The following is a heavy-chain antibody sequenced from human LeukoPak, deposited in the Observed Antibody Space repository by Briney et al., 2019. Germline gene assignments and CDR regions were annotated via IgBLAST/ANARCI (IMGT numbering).Heavy chain of an antibody. J-gene: IGHJ4*02. D-gene: IGHD3-16*01. CDR3: VKKRDSRDYPRYFYY. V-gene: IGHV3-30*02. CDR2: IRHDGSYQ. Sequence: EAGGSLRLSCAASRFTFSSYGMHWVRQTPGKGLEWVAFIRHDGSYQQYADSVNGRFTVSRDNSKDTVYLQMNSLRTEDTAVYDCVKKRDSRDYPRYFYYWGQGTLVTVSS. CDR1: RFTFSSYG.